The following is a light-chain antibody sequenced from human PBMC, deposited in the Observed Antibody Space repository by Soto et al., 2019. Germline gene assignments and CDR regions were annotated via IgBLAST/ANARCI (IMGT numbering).Light chain of an antibody. V-gene: IGLV2-23*01. CDR3: CSYAGSRVV. Sequence: ALTQPASVSGSPGQSITISCTGTSSDVGSYNLVSWYQQHPGKAPKLMIYEGSKRPSGVSNRFSGSKSGNTASLTISGLQAEDEADYYCCSYAGSRVVFGGGTKLTVL. CDR2: EGS. CDR1: SSDVGSYNL. J-gene: IGLJ2*01.